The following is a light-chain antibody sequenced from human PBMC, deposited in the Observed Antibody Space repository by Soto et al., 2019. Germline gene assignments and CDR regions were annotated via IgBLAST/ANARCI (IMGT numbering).Light chain of an antibody. CDR1: QSVSSN. J-gene: IGKJ4*01. CDR2: GAS. Sequence: EIVMTQSPATLSVSPGERATLSCRASQSVSSNLAWYQQKPGQAPRLLIYGASTRATGIPARFSGSGSGTEFTLTIGSLQSEDFAVYYCLQYNKFPSLTFGGGTKVEIK. V-gene: IGKV3-15*01. CDR3: LQYNKFPSLT.